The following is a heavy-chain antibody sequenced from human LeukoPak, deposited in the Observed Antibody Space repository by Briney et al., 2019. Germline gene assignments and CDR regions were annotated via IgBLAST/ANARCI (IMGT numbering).Heavy chain of an antibody. V-gene: IGHV4-30-4*01. CDR3: ARTDVYYHSGGLDA. D-gene: IGHD3-10*01. CDR2: ISYSGSP. J-gene: IGHJ6*02. CDR1: GFTLSSYW. Sequence: LRLSCAASGFTLSSYWMSWVRQSPGKGLEWMGYISYSGSPYYNPSLKDRITISLDTSKNQFSLNLSSVTASDTAIYYCARTDVYYHSGGLDAWGQGTTVTVSS.